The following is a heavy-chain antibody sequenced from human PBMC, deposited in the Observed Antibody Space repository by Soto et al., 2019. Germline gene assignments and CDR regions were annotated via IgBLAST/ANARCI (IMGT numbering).Heavy chain of an antibody. CDR2: IYYSGST. Sequence: SETLSLTCTVSGGSISSYYWSWIRQPPGKGLEWIGYIYYSGSTNYNPSLKSRVTISVDTSKNHFSLKLSSVTAADTAVYYCARQGEGVGNPFRHYYYYYMDVWGKGTTVTVSS. J-gene: IGHJ6*03. CDR1: GGSISSYY. V-gene: IGHV4-59*08. D-gene: IGHD1-1*01. CDR3: ARQGEGVGNPFRHYYYYYMDV.